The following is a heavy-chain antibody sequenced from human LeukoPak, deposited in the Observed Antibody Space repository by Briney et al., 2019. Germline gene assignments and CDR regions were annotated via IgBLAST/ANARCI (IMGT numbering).Heavy chain of an antibody. J-gene: IGHJ3*02. Sequence: GGSLRLSCAASGFTFSSYAMHWVRQAPGKGLEWVAVISYDGSNKYYADSVKGRFTISRDNSKNTLYLQMNSLRAEDTAVYYCAKMVFPVIVAFDIWGQGTMVTVSS. CDR1: GFTFSSYA. V-gene: IGHV3-30-3*02. D-gene: IGHD3-22*01. CDR3: AKMVFPVIVAFDI. CDR2: ISYDGSNK.